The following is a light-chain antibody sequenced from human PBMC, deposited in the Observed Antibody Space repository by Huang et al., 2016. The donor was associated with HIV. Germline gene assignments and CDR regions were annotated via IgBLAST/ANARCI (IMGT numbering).Light chain of an antibody. CDR1: ETVSNN. CDR2: GAS. Sequence: DTVLTQSPATLSVSPGARATLSCRASETVSNNLAWYQQKPGQAPRLLIYGASTRATEVPARFSGSGSGTEFTLTISSLQSEDFAVYYCQQYNNWPRTFGQGTKVEVK. CDR3: QQYNNWPRT. V-gene: IGKV3-15*01. J-gene: IGKJ1*01.